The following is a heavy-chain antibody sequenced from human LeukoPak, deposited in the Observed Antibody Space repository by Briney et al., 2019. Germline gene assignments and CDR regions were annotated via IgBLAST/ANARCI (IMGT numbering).Heavy chain of an antibody. CDR3: AREGGSSRSLEN. CDR2: IYASGSS. V-gene: IGHV4-4*07. J-gene: IGHJ4*02. Sequence: PSETLSLTCNVSGGSISSSYWSWIRQPAGKGLEWIGRIYASGSSNYNPSLKSRVTMSVDTPKNQFSLNLSSVTAADTAVYYCAREGGSSRSLENWGQGTLVTVSS. CDR1: GGSISSSY. D-gene: IGHD1-26*01.